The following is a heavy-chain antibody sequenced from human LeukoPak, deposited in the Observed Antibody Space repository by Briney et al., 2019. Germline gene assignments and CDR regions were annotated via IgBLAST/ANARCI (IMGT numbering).Heavy chain of an antibody. Sequence: SETLSLTCTVSGGSIRSSYYYWSWIRQPPGKGLEWIGEINHSGSTNYDPSLKSRVTISVDTSKNQFSLKLSSVTAADTAVYYCARGRPYSGGYHLDYWGQGTLVTVSA. J-gene: IGHJ4*02. CDR3: ARGRPYSGGYHLDY. V-gene: IGHV4-39*07. CDR1: GGSIRSSYYY. CDR2: INHSGST. D-gene: IGHD1-26*01.